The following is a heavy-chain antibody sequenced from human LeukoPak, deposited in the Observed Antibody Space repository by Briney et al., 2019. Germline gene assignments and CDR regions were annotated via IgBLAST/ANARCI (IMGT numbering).Heavy chain of an antibody. J-gene: IGHJ3*02. CDR2: INWNSRST. CDR3: ARGGSI. D-gene: IGHD6-6*01. CDR1: GFTFEDYA. V-gene: IGHV3-20*04. Sequence: GGSLRLSCVASGFTFEDYAMNWVRQAPGKGLEWVSGINWNSRSTGYADSVKGRFTISRDNAKNSLYLQMNSLRAEDTALYYCARGGSIWGQGTMVTVSS.